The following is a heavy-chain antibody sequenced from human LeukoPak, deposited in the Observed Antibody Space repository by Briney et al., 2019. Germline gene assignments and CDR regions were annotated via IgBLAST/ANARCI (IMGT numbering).Heavy chain of an antibody. D-gene: IGHD1-1*01. J-gene: IGHJ6*03. CDR2: IIPIFGTA. Sequence: SVKVSCKASGGTFSSYAISWVRQAPGQGLEWMGGIIPIFGTANYAQKFQGRVTITTDESTSTAYMELSSLRSEDTAVYYCARGLAYRSDYYYYMDVWGKGTTVTVSS. CDR3: ARGLAYRSDYYYYMDV. V-gene: IGHV1-69*05. CDR1: GGTFSSYA.